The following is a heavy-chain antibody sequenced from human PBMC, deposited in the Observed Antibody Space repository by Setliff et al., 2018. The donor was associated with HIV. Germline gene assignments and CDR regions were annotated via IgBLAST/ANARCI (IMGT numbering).Heavy chain of an antibody. CDR3: ATLDY. CDR2: IDPNSDDT. Sequence: ASVKVSCKASGYTFTDYFIHWVRQAPGQGLEWMGWIDPNSDDTTYAQNFQGRVTMTTDTSISTAYMELSRLRSDDTAVYYCATLDYWGQGTLVTVSS. V-gene: IGHV1-2*02. J-gene: IGHJ4*02. CDR1: GYTFTDYF.